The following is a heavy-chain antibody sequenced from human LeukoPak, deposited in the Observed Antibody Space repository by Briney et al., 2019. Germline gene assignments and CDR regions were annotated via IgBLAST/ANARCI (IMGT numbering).Heavy chain of an antibody. CDR3: ARVRSYVTAAGRAYYFDY. Sequence: PGTLSLICSGSGGSIISYFWSWIRQPAGKGLEGIGYIHYSGSANYNHSVQSRVRISIARSKNQFSLNVSSVTAADTAVYDCARVRSYVTAAGRAYYFDYWGQGTLVTVSS. CDR1: GGSIISYF. J-gene: IGHJ4*02. CDR2: IHYSGSA. V-gene: IGHV4-59*01. D-gene: IGHD6-13*01.